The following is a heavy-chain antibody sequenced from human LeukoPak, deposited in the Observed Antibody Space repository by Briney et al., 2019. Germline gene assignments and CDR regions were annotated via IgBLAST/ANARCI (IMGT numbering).Heavy chain of an antibody. CDR3: ATQGNWNFDY. J-gene: IGHJ4*02. V-gene: IGHV3-7*05. Sequence: PGGSLRLSCAASGFTVSSNYMSWVRQAPGKGLEWVASIKPDASAKHYVDSVKGRFTISRDNAKNSLYLQMNSLRAEDTAVYYCATQGNWNFDYWGQGTLVTVSS. D-gene: IGHD1-1*01. CDR2: IKPDASAK. CDR1: GFTVSSNY.